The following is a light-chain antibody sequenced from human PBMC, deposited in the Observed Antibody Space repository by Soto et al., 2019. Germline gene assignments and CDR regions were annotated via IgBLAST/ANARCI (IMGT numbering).Light chain of an antibody. V-gene: IGKV3-20*01. CDR3: QQYGSLPWT. J-gene: IGKJ1*01. CDR2: GAS. Sequence: EIVLTQSPDTLSLSAGGRATLSCRASQTFSSNYLAWYQQIPGQAPRPLIYGASSRVPGIPDRFSGSGSGTDFTLTISRLEPEDFAVYYCQQYGSLPWTFGQGTKVDIK. CDR1: QTFSSNY.